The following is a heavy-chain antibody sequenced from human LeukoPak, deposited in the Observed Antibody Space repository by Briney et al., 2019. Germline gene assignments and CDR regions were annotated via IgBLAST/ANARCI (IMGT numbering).Heavy chain of an antibody. CDR3: ARAELGYCSGGSCPLGRYFDY. Sequence: SETLSLTCAVSGGSISSSNWWSWVRQPPGKGLEWIGEIYHSGSTNYNPSLKSRVTISVDKSKNQFSQKLSSVTAADTAAYYCARAELGYCSGGSCPLGRYFDYWGQGTLVTVSS. CDR1: GGSISSSNW. CDR2: IYHSGST. D-gene: IGHD2-15*01. J-gene: IGHJ4*02. V-gene: IGHV4-4*02.